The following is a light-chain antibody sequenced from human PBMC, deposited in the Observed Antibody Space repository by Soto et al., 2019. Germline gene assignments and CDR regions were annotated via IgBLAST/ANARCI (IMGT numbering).Light chain of an antibody. V-gene: IGKV1-5*01. J-gene: IGKJ1*01. CDR1: QIISSW. CDR3: QQYNNYPWT. CDR2: DAS. Sequence: DIQMTQSPSTLSASVGDRVIITCRASQIISSWLAWYQQKPGKVPKVLIYDASRLESGVPSRFSGSESGTEFTLTISNLQHDDFETYYCQQYNNYPWTLGQGTKVDIK.